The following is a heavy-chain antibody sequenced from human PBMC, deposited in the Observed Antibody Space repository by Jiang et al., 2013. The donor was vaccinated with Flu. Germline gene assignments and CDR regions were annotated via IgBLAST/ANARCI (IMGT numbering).Heavy chain of an antibody. V-gene: IGHV3-21*01. J-gene: IGHJ4*02. CDR1: FTFSSYS. CDR2: ISSSSSYI. D-gene: IGHD3-22*01. CDR3: ARALLDYDSSGYYSDFDY. Sequence: FTFSSYSMNWVGQASREGGVEWVSSISSSSSYIYYADSVKGRFTISRDNAKNSLYLQMNSLRAEDTAVYYCARALLDYDSSGYYSDFDYWGQGTLVTVSS.